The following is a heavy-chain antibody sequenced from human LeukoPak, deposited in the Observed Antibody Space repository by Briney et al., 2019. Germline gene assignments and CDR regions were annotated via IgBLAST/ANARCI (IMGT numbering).Heavy chain of an antibody. Sequence: GESLKISCKGSGYSFTSYWIGWVRQMPGKGLEWMGIVYPGDSDTRYSPSFQGQVTISADKSISTAYLQWSSLKASDTAMYYCARQGLITGTPEGYYYYMDVWGKGTTVTVSS. D-gene: IGHD1-20*01. V-gene: IGHV5-51*01. J-gene: IGHJ6*03. CDR2: VYPGDSDT. CDR3: ARQGLITGTPEGYYYYMDV. CDR1: GYSFTSYW.